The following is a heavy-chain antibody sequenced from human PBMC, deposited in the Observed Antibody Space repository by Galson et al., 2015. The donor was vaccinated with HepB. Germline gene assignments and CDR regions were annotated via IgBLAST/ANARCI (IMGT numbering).Heavy chain of an antibody. CDR3: ARRGYKYYDILTADAFDI. J-gene: IGHJ3*02. CDR1: GYSFTSYW. V-gene: IGHV5-51*01. Sequence: QSGAEVKKPGESLKISCKGSGYSFTSYWIGWVRQMPGKGLEWMGIIYPGDSDTRYSSSFQGQVTISADKSISTAYLQWSSLKASDTAMYYCARRGYKYYDILTADAFDIWGQGTMVTVSS. CDR2: IYPGDSDT. D-gene: IGHD3-9*01.